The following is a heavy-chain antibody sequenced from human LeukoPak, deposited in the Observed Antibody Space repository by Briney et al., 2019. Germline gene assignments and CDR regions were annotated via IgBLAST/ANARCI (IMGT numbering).Heavy chain of an antibody. CDR1: GGPISSYY. Sequence: SETLSLTCTVSGGPISSYYWSWIRQPPGKGLEWIGYIYYSGSTNYNPSLKSRVTISVDTSKNQFSLKLSSVTAADTAVYYCAKGGSPTYYYYGMDVWGQGTTVTVSS. D-gene: IGHD2-15*01. CDR2: IYYSGST. J-gene: IGHJ6*02. CDR3: AKGGSPTYYYYGMDV. V-gene: IGHV4-59*01.